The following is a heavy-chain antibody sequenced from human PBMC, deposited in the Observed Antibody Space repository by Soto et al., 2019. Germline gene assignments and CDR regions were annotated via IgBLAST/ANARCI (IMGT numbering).Heavy chain of an antibody. CDR1: GGTFSNYA. D-gene: IGHD5-12*01. V-gene: IGHV1-69*01. J-gene: IGHJ4*02. CDR2: IIPMFHST. Sequence: QVQLVQSGAEVKKPGSSVKVSCKASGGTFSNYAINWVRQAPGQGLEWMGGIIPMFHSTNYAQRFQDRVTITADESTSTAYMELSGLRSEDTAVYFCARCLYGGYLWFDFWGQGTLVTLSS. CDR3: ARCLYGGYLWFDF.